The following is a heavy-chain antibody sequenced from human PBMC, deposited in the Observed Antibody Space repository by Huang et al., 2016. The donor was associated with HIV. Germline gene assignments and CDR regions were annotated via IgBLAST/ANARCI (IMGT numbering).Heavy chain of an antibody. J-gene: IGHJ5*01. V-gene: IGHV7-4-1*02. CDR3: AKGGGSGRWFDF. Sequence: QVQLVQSGSELKKPGASVKVSCKASGYTFTRFAMNWVRQAHGHGLEWMGWINTKTGNPTYAKGFTGRFGFSLDTSVSTAYLQISNLEPEDTAVYYCAKGGGSGRWFDFWGQGTLVTVSS. CDR1: GYTFTRFA. CDR2: INTKTGNP. D-gene: IGHD3-3*01.